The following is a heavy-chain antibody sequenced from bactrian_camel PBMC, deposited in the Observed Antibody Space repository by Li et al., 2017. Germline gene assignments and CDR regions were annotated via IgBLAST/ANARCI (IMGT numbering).Heavy chain of an antibody. Sequence: QLVESGGGLVQPGGSLRLSCATSGFAFNSYYMGWVRQAQGKGLEWVSSIWRTGRGTYYADSVKGRFTISKDNAKNTLYLQMNSLKPEDTAMYYCAADLLATATPFACVDFGYWGQGTQVTVS. CDR2: IWRTGRGT. CDR3: AADLLATATPFACVDFGY. CDR1: GFAFNSYY. V-gene: IGHV3-2*01. J-gene: IGHJ6*01. D-gene: IGHD2*01.